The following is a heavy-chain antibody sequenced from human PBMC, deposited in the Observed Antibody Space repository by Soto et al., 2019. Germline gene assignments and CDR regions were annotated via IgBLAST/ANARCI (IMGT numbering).Heavy chain of an antibody. CDR1: GFTFDDYG. J-gene: IGHJ4*02. CDR2: INWNGGST. V-gene: IGHV3-20*04. Sequence: EVQLVESGGGVVRPGGSLRLSCAASGFTFDDYGMSWARQAPGKGLEWVSGINWNGGSTGYADSVKGRFTISRDNAKNSLYLQMNSLRAKDTALYYCARGNNYYDSSANGLGYWGQGTLVTVSS. D-gene: IGHD3-22*01. CDR3: ARGNNYYDSSANGLGY.